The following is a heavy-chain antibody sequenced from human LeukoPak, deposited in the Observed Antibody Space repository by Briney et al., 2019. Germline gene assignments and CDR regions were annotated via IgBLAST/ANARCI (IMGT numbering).Heavy chain of an antibody. CDR3: ARASLRFYNWFDP. CDR1: GGSFSGYY. V-gene: IGHV4-34*01. CDR2: INHSGST. Sequence: SETLSLTCAVYGGSFSGYYWSWIRQPPGKGLEWIGEINHSGSTYYSPSLKSRVTISVDTSKNQFSLKLSSVTAADTAVYYRARASLRFYNWFDPWGQGTLVTVSS. D-gene: IGHD3-3*01. J-gene: IGHJ5*02.